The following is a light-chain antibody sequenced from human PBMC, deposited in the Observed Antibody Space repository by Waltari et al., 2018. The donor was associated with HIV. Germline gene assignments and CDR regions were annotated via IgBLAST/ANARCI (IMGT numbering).Light chain of an antibody. CDR1: AGGVTRGHY. CDR2: DTE. V-gene: IGLV7-46*01. CDR3: LLSFGNDRL. J-gene: IGLJ2*01. Sequence: QPVVTQEPSLTVSPGGTVLLPSASSAGGVTRGHYPHWFQHRPGPAPKPLLYDTEKKHRWTPARFSGSVLAGKATLTLSGAHPDDEAKYYCLLSFGNDRLFGGGTLLTVL.